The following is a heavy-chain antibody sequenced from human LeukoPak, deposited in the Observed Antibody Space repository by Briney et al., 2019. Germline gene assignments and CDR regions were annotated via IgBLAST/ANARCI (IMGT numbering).Heavy chain of an antibody. D-gene: IGHD3-22*01. Sequence: GASVKVSCKASGYTFTSYAMHWVRQAPGQRLEWMGWINTGNGNTKYSQEFQGRVTITRDTSANTAYMELSSLRSEDMAVYYCAREVTTNFGSYYYYMDVWGKGTTVTVSS. J-gene: IGHJ6*03. V-gene: IGHV1-3*03. CDR1: GYTFTSYA. CDR3: AREVTTNFGSYYYYMDV. CDR2: INTGNGNT.